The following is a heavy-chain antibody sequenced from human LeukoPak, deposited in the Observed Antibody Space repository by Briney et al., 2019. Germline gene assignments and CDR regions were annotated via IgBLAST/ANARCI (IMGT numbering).Heavy chain of an antibody. CDR2: IYYSGST. Sequence: PGGTLRLSCAASGFIISSYGMSWVRQAPGKGLEWIGYIYYSGSTNYNPSLKSRVTISVDTSKNQFSLKLSSVTAADTAVYYCARGPISYITMIDSGFDPWGQGTLVTVSS. V-gene: IGHV4-59*01. J-gene: IGHJ5*02. D-gene: IGHD3-22*01. CDR1: GFIISSYG. CDR3: ARGPISYITMIDSGFDP.